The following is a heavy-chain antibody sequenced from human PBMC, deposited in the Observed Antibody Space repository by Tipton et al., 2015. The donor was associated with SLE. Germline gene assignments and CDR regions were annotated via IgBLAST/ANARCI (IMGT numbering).Heavy chain of an antibody. J-gene: IGHJ4*02. D-gene: IGHD5-12*01. Sequence: SLRLSCAASGFTFNSYAMSWVRQAPGTGLEWVSGISGSGGGAFYADSVKGRFTISRDNSKNTVYLQMNSLRAEDTAVYYCARDLKNSAYDRRYFDYWGQGTLVTVSS. CDR3: ARDLKNSAYDRRYFDY. CDR2: ISGSGGGA. CDR1: GFTFNSYA. V-gene: IGHV3-23*01.